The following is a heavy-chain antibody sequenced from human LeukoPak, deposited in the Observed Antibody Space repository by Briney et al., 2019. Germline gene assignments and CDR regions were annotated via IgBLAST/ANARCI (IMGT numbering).Heavy chain of an antibody. V-gene: IGHV1-2*02. CDR2: INPNSGGT. CDR3: ARDLMPATLQFAGVFDP. J-gene: IGHJ5*02. CDR1: GYTFTGYY. D-gene: IGHD3-3*01. Sequence: ASVKVSCKASGYTFTGYYMHWVRQAPGQGLEWMGWINPNSGGTNYAQKFQGRVTMTRDTSISTTYIELSSLTFDDTAVYYCARDLMPATLQFAGVFDPWGQGTLVTVSS.